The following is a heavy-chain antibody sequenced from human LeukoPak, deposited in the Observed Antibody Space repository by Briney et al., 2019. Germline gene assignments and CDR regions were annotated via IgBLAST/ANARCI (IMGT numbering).Heavy chain of an antibody. CDR1: GGSISSYY. J-gene: IGHJ4*02. CDR2: IYYSGST. Sequence: KPSETLSLTCTVSGGSISSYYWSWIRQPPGKGLEWIGYIYYSGSTNYNPSLKSRVTISVDTSKNQFSLKLSSVTAADTAVYYCARHGTGSYYIYWGQGTLVTVSS. D-gene: IGHD1-26*01. CDR3: ARHGTGSYYIY. V-gene: IGHV4-59*08.